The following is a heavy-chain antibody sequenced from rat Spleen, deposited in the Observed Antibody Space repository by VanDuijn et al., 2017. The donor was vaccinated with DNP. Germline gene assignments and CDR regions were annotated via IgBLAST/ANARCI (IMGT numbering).Heavy chain of an antibody. D-gene: IGHD1-7*01. CDR3: TTESAGLRVWDY. CDR1: GFTFDNYY. J-gene: IGHJ2*01. Sequence: EVQLVQSGGGLVQPGGSLKLSCAASGFTFDNYYMAWVRQAPKKGLEWVATIFTRGGSTYYRDSVKGRFTISRDNAKSTLYLQMDSLRSEDTATYYCTTESAGLRVWDYWGQGVMVTVSS. V-gene: IGHV5-27*01. CDR2: IFTRGGST.